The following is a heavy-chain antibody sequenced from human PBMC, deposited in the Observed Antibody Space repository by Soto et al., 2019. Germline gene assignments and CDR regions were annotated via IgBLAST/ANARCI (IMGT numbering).Heavy chain of an antibody. CDR1: GYTFTSYG. D-gene: IGHD3-10*01. J-gene: IGHJ6*02. V-gene: IGHV1-18*04. Sequence: GASVKVSCKASGYTFTSYGISWVRQAPGQGLEWMGWISAYNGNTNYAQKLQGRVTMTTDTSTSTAYMELRSLRSDDTAVYYCARDQFRPMATYYYYYGMDVWGQGTTVTVSS. CDR2: ISAYNGNT. CDR3: ARDQFRPMATYYYYYGMDV.